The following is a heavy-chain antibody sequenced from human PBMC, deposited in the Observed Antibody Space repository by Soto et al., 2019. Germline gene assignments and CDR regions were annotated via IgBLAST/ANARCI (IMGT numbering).Heavy chain of an antibody. J-gene: IGHJ6*02. CDR2: IYPSDSDI. CDR1: GYSFTSHW. V-gene: IGHV5-51*01. CDR3: ARQDYSNYRGGMDV. D-gene: IGHD2-2*01. Sequence: GESLKIFCNTSGYSFTSHWIAWVRQMPGKGLEWMGIIYPSDSDIRYRPSFQGQVTISVDKSISTAYLQWSSLKASDTATYYCARQDYSNYRGGMDVWGQGTTVTVSS.